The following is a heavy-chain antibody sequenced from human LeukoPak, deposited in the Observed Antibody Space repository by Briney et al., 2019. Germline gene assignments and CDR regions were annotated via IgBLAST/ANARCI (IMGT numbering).Heavy chain of an antibody. V-gene: IGHV4-59*01. D-gene: IGHD6-6*01. Sequence: SETLSLTCTVSGGSISSYYWSWIRQPPGKGLEWIGYIYYSGSTNYNPSLKSRVTISVDTSKNQFSLKLSSVAAADTAVYYCARFSFSSSDFDYWGQGTLVAVSS. J-gene: IGHJ4*02. CDR1: GGSISSYY. CDR3: ARFSFSSSDFDY. CDR2: IYYSGST.